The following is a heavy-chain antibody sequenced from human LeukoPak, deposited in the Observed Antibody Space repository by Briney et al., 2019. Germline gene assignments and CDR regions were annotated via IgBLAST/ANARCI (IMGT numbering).Heavy chain of an antibody. D-gene: IGHD2-2*01. CDR3: AREAGGSSH. J-gene: IGHJ4*02. Sequence: VGSLRHSRVASGFTFCSYWMSWARPAPGKGGGCVANIKQDGSENYYVDTVKGRFTISRDNAKNSLYLQMNSLRAEDTAVYYCAREAGGSSHWGQGTLVTVSS. CDR1: GFTFCSYW. V-gene: IGHV3-7*01. CDR2: IKQDGSEN.